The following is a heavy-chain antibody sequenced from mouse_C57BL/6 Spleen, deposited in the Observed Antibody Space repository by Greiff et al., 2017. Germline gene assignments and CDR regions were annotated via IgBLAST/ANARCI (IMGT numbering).Heavy chain of an antibody. CDR3: ARAGHYGSGYGYFDV. V-gene: IGHV3-6*01. CDR1: GYSITSGYY. D-gene: IGHD1-1*01. J-gene: IGHJ1*03. Sequence: EVQLQQSGPGLVKPSQSLSLTCSVTGYSITSGYYWNWIRQFPGNKLEWMGYISYDGSNNYNPSLKNRISITRDTSKNQFFLKLNSVTTEDTATYYCARAGHYGSGYGYFDVWGTGTTVTVSS. CDR2: ISYDGSN.